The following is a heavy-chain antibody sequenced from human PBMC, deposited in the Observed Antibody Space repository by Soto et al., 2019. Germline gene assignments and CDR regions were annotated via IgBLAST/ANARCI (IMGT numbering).Heavy chain of an antibody. CDR2: IYFNGNT. CDR3: ARQGSY. Sequence: PSETLSLTCTVSCVSISDTSYYWGWIRQPPGKGLDWIGTIYFNGNTFYNPSLKSRLTISVDTSSNQFSLRLTSVTAADTAVYYCARQGSYWGQGTLVTVSS. CDR1: CVSISDTSYY. J-gene: IGHJ4*02. V-gene: IGHV4-39*01.